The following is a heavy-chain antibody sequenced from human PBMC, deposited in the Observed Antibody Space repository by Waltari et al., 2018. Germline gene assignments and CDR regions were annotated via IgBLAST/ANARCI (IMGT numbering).Heavy chain of an antibody. CDR1: GFTFSKYS. Sequence: EVQLAESGGGLVQPGGSLRLSCVPSGFTFSKYSLNWVRQAPGKGLEWVSNIISSSSSKEYADSVEGRFTVSRDNAKNTLYLQMNNLRAEDTAVYYYTRGAFDSWGQGTLVTVSS. CDR3: TRGAFDS. V-gene: IGHV3-48*04. J-gene: IGHJ4*02. CDR2: IISSSSSK.